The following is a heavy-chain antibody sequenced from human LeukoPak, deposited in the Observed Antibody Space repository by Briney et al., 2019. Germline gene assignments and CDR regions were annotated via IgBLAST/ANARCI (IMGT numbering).Heavy chain of an antibody. J-gene: IGHJ4*02. CDR2: IIPIFGTA. Sequence: SVKVSCKASGGTFSSYAISWVRQAPGQGLEWLGGIIPIFGTANYAQKFQGRVTITTDESTSTAYMELSSLRSEDTAVYYCARWVVGATGGLSDYWGQGTLVTVSS. V-gene: IGHV1-69*05. CDR3: ARWVVGATGGLSDY. D-gene: IGHD1-26*01. CDR1: GGTFSSYA.